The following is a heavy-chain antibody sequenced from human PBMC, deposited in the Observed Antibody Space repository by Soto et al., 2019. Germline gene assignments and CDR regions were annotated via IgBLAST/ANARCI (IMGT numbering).Heavy chain of an antibody. J-gene: IGHJ3*02. D-gene: IGHD3-10*01. CDR2: TIPVFNTA. Sequence: QVQLEQSGAEVKKPGSSVKISCKASGGTLSDHGVSWLRQAPGQGLEWVGGTIPVFNTAKYAPKFQGRVTIAADKPTNIAYMDLGSLRSDDTAFYYCARGVYGSGNYYTGPSAFDIWGQGTLVIVSS. CDR1: GGTLSDHG. V-gene: IGHV1-69*06. CDR3: ARGVYGSGNYYTGPSAFDI.